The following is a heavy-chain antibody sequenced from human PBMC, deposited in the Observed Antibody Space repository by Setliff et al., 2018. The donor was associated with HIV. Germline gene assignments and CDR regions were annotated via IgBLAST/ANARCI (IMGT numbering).Heavy chain of an antibody. D-gene: IGHD2-21*01. CDR3: ARGRPFGKFVDYFDS. V-gene: IGHV4-31*03. CDR1: RGSISSGGYY. Sequence: SETLSLTCTVSRGSISSGGYYWSWIRQHPERGLEWIGYIFYNENPRYDPSLKSRVSMSVDTSKNQFSLNLRTVTAADTAIYFCARGRPFGKFVDYFDSWGQGKLVTVSS. CDR2: IFYNENP. J-gene: IGHJ4*02.